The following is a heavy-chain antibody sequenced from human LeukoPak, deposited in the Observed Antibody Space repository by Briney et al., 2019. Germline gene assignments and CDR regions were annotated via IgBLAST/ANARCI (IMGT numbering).Heavy chain of an antibody. Sequence: SVKVSCKASGGTFSSYTISWVRQAPGQGLEWMGRIIPILGIANYAQKFQGRVTITTDESTSTAYMELGSLRSEDTAVYYCARRMGDAFDIWGQGTMVTVSS. CDR3: ARRMGDAFDI. V-gene: IGHV1-69*02. CDR2: IIPILGIA. J-gene: IGHJ3*02. CDR1: GGTFSSYT.